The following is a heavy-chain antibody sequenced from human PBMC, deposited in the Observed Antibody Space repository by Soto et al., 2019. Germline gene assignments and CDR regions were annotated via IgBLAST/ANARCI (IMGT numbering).Heavy chain of an antibody. V-gene: IGHV3-21*01. J-gene: IGHJ4*02. CDR1: GLTLSNYS. D-gene: IGHD2-2*01. Sequence: ELQLMESGGGLVKPGGSLRLYCAASGLTLSNYSMNWVRQAPGKGLEWVSSISNRSSYKFYADSVKGRFTISRDNAQNSLHLQMNNLRAEDTAVYYCASFSDQLLSGDYDHWGQGTLVTVSP. CDR2: ISNRSSYK. CDR3: ASFSDQLLSGDYDH.